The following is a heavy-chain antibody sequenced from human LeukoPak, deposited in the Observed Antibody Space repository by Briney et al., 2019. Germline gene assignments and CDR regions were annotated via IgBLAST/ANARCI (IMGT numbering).Heavy chain of an antibody. D-gene: IGHD3-3*02. CDR2: ISYDGSNK. J-gene: IGHJ4*02. V-gene: IGHV3-30-3*01. CDR3: ANPPHLDY. Sequence: GGSLRLSCAASGFTFSSYAMHWVRQAPGKGLEWVAVISYDGSNKYYADSVKGRFTISRDNSKNTLYLQMNSLRAEDTAVYYCANPPHLDYWGQGTLVTVSS. CDR1: GFTFSSYA.